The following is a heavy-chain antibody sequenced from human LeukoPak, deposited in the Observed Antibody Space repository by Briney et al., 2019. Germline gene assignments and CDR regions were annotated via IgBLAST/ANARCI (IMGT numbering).Heavy chain of an antibody. CDR3: AREGKYRPYDAFDI. Sequence: PGGSLRLSCAASGLTFSSYAMHWVRQAPGKGLEWVAVISYDGSNKYYADSVKGRFTISRDNSKNTLYLQMNSLRAEDTAVYYCAREGKYRPYDAFDIWGQGTMVTVSS. D-gene: IGHD2-2*01. CDR1: GLTFSSYA. CDR2: ISYDGSNK. V-gene: IGHV3-30-3*01. J-gene: IGHJ3*02.